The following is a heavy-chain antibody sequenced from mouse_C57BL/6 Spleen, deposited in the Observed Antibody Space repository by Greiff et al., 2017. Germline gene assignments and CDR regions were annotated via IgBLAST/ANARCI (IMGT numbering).Heavy chain of an antibody. CDR3: ARGDYYGRPYYFDY. V-gene: IGHV1-18*01. CDR1: GYTFTDYN. J-gene: IGHJ2*01. CDR2: INPNNGGT. D-gene: IGHD1-1*01. Sequence: EVQLQQSGPELVKPGASVKIPCKASGYTFTDYNMDWVKQSHGKSLEWIGDINPNNGGTIYNQKFKGKATLTVDKSSSTAYMELRSLTSEDTAVYYCARGDYYGRPYYFDYWGQGTTLTVSS.